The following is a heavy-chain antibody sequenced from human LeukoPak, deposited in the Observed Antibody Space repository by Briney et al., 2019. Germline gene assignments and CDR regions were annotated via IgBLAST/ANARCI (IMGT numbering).Heavy chain of an antibody. CDR1: GGTFSSYT. CDR3: ARGHQPPYYGMDV. J-gene: IGHJ6*02. CDR2: IIPIFGIA. V-gene: IGHV1-69*02. Sequence: ASVKVSCTASGGTFSSYTISWVRQAPGQGLEWMGRIIPIFGIANYAQKLQGRVTITADKSTSTAYMELSSLRSEDTAVFYCARGHQPPYYGMDVWGQGTTVTVSS.